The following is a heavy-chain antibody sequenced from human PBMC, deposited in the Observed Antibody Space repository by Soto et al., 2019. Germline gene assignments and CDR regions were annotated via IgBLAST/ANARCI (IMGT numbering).Heavy chain of an antibody. CDR3: AGGDYYHSSGYYFYYYTMDV. J-gene: IGHJ6*02. CDR2: VYYGGST. Sequence: PSETPXLTCTVPGGSISSSSYYWGWIRQPPGKGLEWIGNVYYGGSTYYNPSLKSRVTISVETSKSQFSLKLSSVTAADTAVYYCAGGDYYHSSGYYFYYYTMDVWGQGTTVTVSS. D-gene: IGHD3-22*01. V-gene: IGHV4-39*05. CDR1: GGSISSSSYY.